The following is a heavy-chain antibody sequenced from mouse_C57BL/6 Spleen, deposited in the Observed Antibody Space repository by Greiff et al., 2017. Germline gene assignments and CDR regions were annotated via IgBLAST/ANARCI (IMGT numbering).Heavy chain of an antibody. CDR1: GYTFTSYW. CDR3: APSSYWYFDV. Sequence: VQLQQPGAELVKPGASVKLSCKASGYTFTSYWMHWVKQWPGQGLEWIGMIHPNSGSTNYNEKFKSKATLTVDKSSSTAYMQLSSLTSEDAAVYYCAPSSYWYFDVWGTGTAVTVSS. J-gene: IGHJ1*03. V-gene: IGHV1-64*01. CDR2: IHPNSGST. D-gene: IGHD2-10*02.